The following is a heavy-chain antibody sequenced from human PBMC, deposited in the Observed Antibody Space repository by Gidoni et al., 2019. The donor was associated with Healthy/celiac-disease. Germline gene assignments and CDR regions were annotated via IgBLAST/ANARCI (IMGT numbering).Heavy chain of an antibody. CDR3: TTDHGSSWYVPDY. V-gene: IGHV3-15*01. CDR2: IKSKTDGGTT. J-gene: IGHJ4*02. Sequence: EVQLVESGGGLVKPGGSLRLSWAASGFTFSNAWMSWVRQAPGKGLEWVGRIKSKTDGGTTDYAAPVKGRFTISRDDSKNTLYLQMNSLKTEDTAVYYCTTDHGSSWYVPDYWGQGTLVTVSX. D-gene: IGHD6-13*01. CDR1: GFTFSNAW.